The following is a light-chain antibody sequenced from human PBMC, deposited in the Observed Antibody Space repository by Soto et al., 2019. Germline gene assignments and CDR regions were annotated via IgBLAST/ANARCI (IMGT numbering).Light chain of an antibody. Sequence: DIQMTQSPSSLSASVGDRVTITCQASQDISNYLNWYQQKPGKAPMLLISVASNLETGVPSRFSGSGSGTDFTFTISSLQPEDIATYFCQQCDDLPLTFGGGTKVEI. CDR3: QQCDDLPLT. CDR2: VAS. V-gene: IGKV1-33*01. J-gene: IGKJ4*01. CDR1: QDISNY.